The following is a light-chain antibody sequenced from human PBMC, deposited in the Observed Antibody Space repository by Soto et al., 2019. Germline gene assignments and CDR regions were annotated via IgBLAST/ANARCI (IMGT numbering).Light chain of an antibody. CDR2: VAS. CDR1: QSVSSSY. J-gene: IGKJ1*01. Sequence: EVLLTQSPATLSLSPGEGATLSCRASQSVSSSYLAWYQQKPGQAPRLLIYVASSRATGIPDRFSGSGSGADFTLTISRLEPEDFAVYYCQQYGSSPGTFGQGTKVDIK. V-gene: IGKV3-20*01. CDR3: QQYGSSPGT.